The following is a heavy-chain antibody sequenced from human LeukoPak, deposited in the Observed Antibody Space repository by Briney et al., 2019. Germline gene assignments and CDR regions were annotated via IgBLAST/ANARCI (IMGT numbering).Heavy chain of an antibody. CDR1: GFMVSNNY. D-gene: IGHD1-1*01. Sequence: GGSLRLSCAASGFMVSNNYMTWVRQAPGKGLEWVSLIYSGGDTFYTDSVKGRFTISRDNSKNTLYLQMSSLRAEDTAVYYCAVEGFDIWGHGTMVTVSS. V-gene: IGHV3-66*01. J-gene: IGHJ3*02. CDR3: AVEGFDI. CDR2: IYSGGDT.